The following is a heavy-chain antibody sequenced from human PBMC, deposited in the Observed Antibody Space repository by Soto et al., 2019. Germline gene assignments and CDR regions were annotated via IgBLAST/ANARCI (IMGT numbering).Heavy chain of an antibody. V-gene: IGHV4-4*07. CDR1: GADINTYS. Sequence: SETLSLICSVSGADINTYSWTWIRQPAGKGLEWIGRIYTSASINYNPSLRGRVTLSVDTSTNQVSLKLASVTAADTAVYYCARDREAGYNFYYGMDVWGQGTTVTVSS. J-gene: IGHJ6*02. CDR3: ARDREAGYNFYYGMDV. CDR2: IYTSASI. D-gene: IGHD6-19*01.